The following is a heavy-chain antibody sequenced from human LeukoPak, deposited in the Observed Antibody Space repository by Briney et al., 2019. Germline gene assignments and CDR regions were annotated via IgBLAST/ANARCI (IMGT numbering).Heavy chain of an antibody. CDR3: ARDWGAYYHFFDY. Sequence: GGSLRLSCAASGFCMSVYWMSWVRQAPGKGLEWVGNIKQDGSERNYVDSVKGRFTISRDNAKKSLYLQMNSLRAEDTAVYYCARDWGAYYHFFDYWGQGTLVTVSS. D-gene: IGHD3-22*01. CDR2: IKQDGSER. V-gene: IGHV3-7*01. CDR1: GFCMSVYW. J-gene: IGHJ4*02.